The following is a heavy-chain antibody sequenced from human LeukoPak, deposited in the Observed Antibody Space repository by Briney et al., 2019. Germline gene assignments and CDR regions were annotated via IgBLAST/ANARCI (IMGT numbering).Heavy chain of an antibody. D-gene: IGHD6-19*01. V-gene: IGHV3-23*01. CDR2: ISGSGGST. Sequence: GGSLRLSCAASGFTFSSYAMSWVRQAPGKGLEWVSAISGSGGSTYYADSVKGRFTISRDNSKNTLYLQMNSLRAEDTAVYYCASPSGWYTSLFDYWGQGTLVTVSS. J-gene: IGHJ4*02. CDR1: GFTFSSYA. CDR3: ASPSGWYTSLFDY.